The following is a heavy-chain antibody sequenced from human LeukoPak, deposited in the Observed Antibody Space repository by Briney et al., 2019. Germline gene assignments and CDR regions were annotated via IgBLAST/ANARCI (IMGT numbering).Heavy chain of an antibody. CDR2: ISNKANSYTN. D-gene: IGHD2-15*01. Sequence: GGSVRLSCAVSGFTFSDQYMDWVRQAPGKGLEWVGRISNKANSYTNEYVASVRGRFTISRDDSKYSLSLQMNSLNSEETAVYYCTRGGSRFAYFYGMDVWGKGTPVTVSS. V-gene: IGHV3-72*01. CDR3: TRGGSRFAYFYGMDV. J-gene: IGHJ6*04. CDR1: GFTFSDQY.